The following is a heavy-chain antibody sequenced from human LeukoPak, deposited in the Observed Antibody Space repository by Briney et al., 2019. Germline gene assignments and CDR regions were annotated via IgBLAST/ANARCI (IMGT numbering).Heavy chain of an antibody. CDR2: INPGDGTT. D-gene: IGHD6-6*01. J-gene: IGHJ4*02. Sequence: ASAKVSCKTSGYTFTNDYMHWVRQAPGQGLEWMGVINPGDGTTKYAQKFQGRVTMTRDTSTSTLYMELSSLRSEDTAMYYCSKVGQLVFDYWGQGTLVTVSS. CDR1: GYTFTNDY. CDR3: SKVGQLVFDY. V-gene: IGHV1-46*03.